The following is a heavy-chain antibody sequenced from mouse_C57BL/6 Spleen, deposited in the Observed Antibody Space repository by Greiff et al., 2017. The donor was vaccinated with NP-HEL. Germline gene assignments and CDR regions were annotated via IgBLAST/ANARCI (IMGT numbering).Heavy chain of an antibody. CDR1: GYSFTGYY. CDR3: ARGTPYYYAMDY. D-gene: IGHD3-3*01. Sequence: VQLQQSGPELVKPGASVKISCKASGYSFTGYYMNWVKQSPEKSLEWIGEINPSTGGTTYNQKFKAKATLTVDKSSSTAYMQLKSLTSEDSAVYYCARGTPYYYAMDYWGQGTSVTVSS. J-gene: IGHJ4*01. CDR2: INPSTGGT. V-gene: IGHV1-42*01.